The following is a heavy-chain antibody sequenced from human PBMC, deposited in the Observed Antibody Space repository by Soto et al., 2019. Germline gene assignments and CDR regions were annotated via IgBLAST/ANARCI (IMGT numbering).Heavy chain of an antibody. CDR2: VYPRDSDT. CDR3: ARPPLPGYSIHFNS. Sequence: GESLKISCKGSGYSFTNYWISWVRQMPGKGLEWMGIVYPRDSDTRYSPSFQGQVTISADRSTGTAFLQWRSLKASDTALYYCARPPLPGYSIHFNSWGQGALVTVSS. CDR1: GYSFTNYW. D-gene: IGHD2-15*01. V-gene: IGHV5-51*01. J-gene: IGHJ4*02.